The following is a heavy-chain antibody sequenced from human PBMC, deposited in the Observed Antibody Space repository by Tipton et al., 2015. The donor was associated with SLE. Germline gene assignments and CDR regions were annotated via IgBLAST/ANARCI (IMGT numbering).Heavy chain of an antibody. CDR2: IIHSGVT. CDR1: GESFNGYF. D-gene: IGHD2-21*02. CDR3: ARAYDYAFDI. Sequence: TLSLTCAVYGESFNGYFWTWIRQPPGKGLEWIAEIIHSGVTNYNPSLRSRVAISADTSKNQFSLNLSSVTAADTAIYYCARAYDYAFDIWGQGTMVTVSS. J-gene: IGHJ3*02. V-gene: IGHV4-34*12.